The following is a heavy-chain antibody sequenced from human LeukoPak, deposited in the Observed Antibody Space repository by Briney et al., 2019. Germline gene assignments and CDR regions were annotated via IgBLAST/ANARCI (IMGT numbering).Heavy chain of an antibody. D-gene: IGHD3-10*01. J-gene: IGHJ4*02. CDR2: MTSGGGT. Sequence: GGSLRLSCAASGFTFWSYWMTWVRQAPAKGLEWVSAMTSGGGTYYADSVKGRFTISRDNSKNTVYLQMNSLRAEDTAVYYCAKVRRPSLPPGESGYWGQGTLVTVSS. V-gene: IGHV3-23*01. CDR3: AKVRRPSLPPGESGY. CDR1: GFTFWSYW.